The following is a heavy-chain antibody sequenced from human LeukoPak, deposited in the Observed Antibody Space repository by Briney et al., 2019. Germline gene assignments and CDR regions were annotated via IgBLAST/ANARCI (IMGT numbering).Heavy chain of an antibody. D-gene: IGHD1-26*01. CDR3: TREGGELLRPVDY. V-gene: IGHV3-15*01. J-gene: IGHJ4*02. CDR1: GFTFSNAW. CDR2: IKSKTDGGTT. Sequence: GGSLRLSCAASGFTFSNAWMSWVRQAPGKGLEWVGRIKSKTDGGTTDYAAPVKGRFTISRDDSKNTLYLQMNSLKTEDTAVYYCTREGGELLRPVDYWGQGTLVTVSS.